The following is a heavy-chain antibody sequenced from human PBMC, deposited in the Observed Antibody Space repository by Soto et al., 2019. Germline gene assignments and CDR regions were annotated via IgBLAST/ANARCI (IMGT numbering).Heavy chain of an antibody. D-gene: IGHD6-19*01. Sequence: GGSLRLSCAASGFTFSGSAMHWVRQASGKGLEWVGRIRSKANSYATAYAASVKGRFTISRDDSKNTAYLQMNSLKTEDTAVYYCARGSQWLEMGAFDIWGKGTMVPV. CDR2: IRSKANSYAT. V-gene: IGHV3-73*01. CDR3: ARGSQWLEMGAFDI. CDR1: GFTFSGSA. J-gene: IGHJ3*02.